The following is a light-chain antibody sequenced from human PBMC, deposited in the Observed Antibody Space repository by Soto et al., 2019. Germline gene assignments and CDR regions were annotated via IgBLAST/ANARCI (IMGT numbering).Light chain of an antibody. Sequence: QSVLTQPPSASGTPGQRVTISCSGSNSNIGSNTVNWYQQFPGAAPKLLVYSSNLRPSGVPDRFSGSKSGTSASLAISGLPSEDESDYYCAAWDGSLNGVVFGGGTQLTVL. J-gene: IGLJ3*02. CDR1: NSNIGSNT. CDR2: SSN. CDR3: AAWDGSLNGVV. V-gene: IGLV1-44*01.